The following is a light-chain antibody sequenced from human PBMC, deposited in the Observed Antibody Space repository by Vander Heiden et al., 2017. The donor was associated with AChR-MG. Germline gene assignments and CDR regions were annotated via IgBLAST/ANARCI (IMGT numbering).Light chain of an antibody. CDR2: DAS. V-gene: IGKV1-13*02. Sequence: IQLTQSPPSLSASVGDRVAITCRTSQGIGRALVWYQQRPGQPPKVLMYDASSLESGVPSRFGGSGSGTDFTLSISGLQAEDLGTYYCQQFNSYPYTFGQGTKLEIK. CDR3: QQFNSYPYT. CDR1: QGIGRA. J-gene: IGKJ2*01.